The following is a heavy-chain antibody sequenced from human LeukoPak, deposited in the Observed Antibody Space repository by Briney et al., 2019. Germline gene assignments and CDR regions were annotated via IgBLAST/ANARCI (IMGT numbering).Heavy chain of an antibody. Sequence: SGTLSLTCAVSGGSIGSSNWWSWVRQPPGKGLEWIGEIYHSGSANYNPSLKSRVTISVDKSKNQFSLRLSSVTAADTAVYYCASAGHDGIGYKVCWGQGTLVTVSS. CDR2: IYHSGSA. J-gene: IGHJ4*02. CDR1: GGSIGSSNW. V-gene: IGHV4-4*02. D-gene: IGHD3-22*01. CDR3: ASAGHDGIGYKVC.